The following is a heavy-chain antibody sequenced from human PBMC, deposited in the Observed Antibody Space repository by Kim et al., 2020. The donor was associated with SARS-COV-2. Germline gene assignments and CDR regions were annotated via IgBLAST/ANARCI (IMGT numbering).Heavy chain of an antibody. CDR1: GFTFSSYA. CDR2: ISGSGGST. D-gene: IGHD2-2*01. J-gene: IGHJ4*02. V-gene: IGHV3-23*01. CDR3: AKDPHGLSLNPPDY. Sequence: GGSLRLSCAASGFTFSSYAMSWVRQAPGKGLEWVSAISGSGGSTYYADSVKGRFTISRDNSKNTLYLQMNSLRAEDTAVYYCAKDPHGLSLNPPDYWGQGTLVTVSS.